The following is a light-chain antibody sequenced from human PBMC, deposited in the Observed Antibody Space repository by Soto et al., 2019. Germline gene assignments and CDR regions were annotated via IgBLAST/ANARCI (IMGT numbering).Light chain of an antibody. V-gene: IGKV3-15*01. J-gene: IGKJ5*01. Sequence: MMMTQSPATLSVSPVERVTLSCRTSHSVNSHVAWYQQKPGQAPRLLLYGASTRATGIPVRFSGSGFGTEFILTISSLQSEDFAVYYCQQYNNWPLFGQGTRLEIK. CDR3: QQYNNWPL. CDR1: HSVNSH. CDR2: GAS.